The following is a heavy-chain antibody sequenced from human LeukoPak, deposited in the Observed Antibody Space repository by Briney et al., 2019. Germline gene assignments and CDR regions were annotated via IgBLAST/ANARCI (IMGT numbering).Heavy chain of an antibody. D-gene: IGHD3-22*01. Sequence: GGSLRLSCAASGFTFSSYEMNWVRQAPGKGLEWVSYIRSSGSTIYYADSVKGRFTISRDNAKNSLYLQMNSLRAEDTAVYYCARMTGYYDGSGYYYSDYWGQGTLVTVSS. CDR2: IRSSGSTI. J-gene: IGHJ4*02. CDR1: GFTFSSYE. CDR3: ARMTGYYDGSGYYYSDY. V-gene: IGHV3-48*03.